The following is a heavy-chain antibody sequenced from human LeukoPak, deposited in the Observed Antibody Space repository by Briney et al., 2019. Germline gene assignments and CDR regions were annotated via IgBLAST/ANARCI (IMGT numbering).Heavy chain of an antibody. J-gene: IGHJ4*02. CDR3: ARLIAATGRVYFDS. Sequence: GGSLRLSCAASGFTVSSNYMSWVCQAPGKGLDWVSVIYTGGSTYYADSVKGRFTISRDNSKNTLYLQMNSLRAEDTAVYYCARLIAATGRVYFDSWGQGTLVTVSS. V-gene: IGHV3-53*01. D-gene: IGHD6-13*01. CDR1: GFTVSSNY. CDR2: IYTGGST.